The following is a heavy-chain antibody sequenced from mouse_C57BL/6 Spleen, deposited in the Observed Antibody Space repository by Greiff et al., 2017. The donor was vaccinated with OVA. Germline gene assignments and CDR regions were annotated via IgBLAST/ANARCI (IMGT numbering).Heavy chain of an antibody. CDR2: IDPSDSYT. Sequence: QVHVKQPGAELVKPGASVKLSCKASGYTFTSYWMQWVKQRPGQGLEWIGEIDPSDSYTNYNQKFKGKATLTVDTSSSTAYMQLSSLTSEDSAVYYCASDYYGSSLFAYWGQGTLVTVSA. D-gene: IGHD1-1*01. CDR3: ASDYYGSSLFAY. J-gene: IGHJ3*01. CDR1: GYTFTSYW. V-gene: IGHV1-50*01.